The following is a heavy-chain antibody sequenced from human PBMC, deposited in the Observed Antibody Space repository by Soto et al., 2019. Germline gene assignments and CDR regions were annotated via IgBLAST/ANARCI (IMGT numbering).Heavy chain of an antibody. Sequence: SETLSLTSPVSGGSISSYYWSWIRQPPGKGLEWIGYIYYSGSTNYNPSLKSRVTISVDTSKNQFSLKLSSVTAADTAVYYCARTPRYCSGGSCFQNWFDPWGQGTLVTV. V-gene: IGHV4-59*08. J-gene: IGHJ5*02. CDR2: IYYSGST. CDR3: ARTPRYCSGGSCFQNWFDP. CDR1: GGSISSYY. D-gene: IGHD2-15*01.